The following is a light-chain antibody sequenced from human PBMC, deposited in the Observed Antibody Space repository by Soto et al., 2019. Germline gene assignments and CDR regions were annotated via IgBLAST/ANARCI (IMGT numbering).Light chain of an antibody. V-gene: IGKV1-5*01. CDR2: DAS. Sequence: DIQISQSPSTLSASVGDRVTITCRASQSISSWLAWDQQKPGKAPKLLIYDASCLESGDPSRFSGSGSGTEFTHTIGCLQPDDFTPYYCQQYNSYSLTFGGGTKVEIK. CDR1: QSISSW. CDR3: QQYNSYSLT. J-gene: IGKJ4*01.